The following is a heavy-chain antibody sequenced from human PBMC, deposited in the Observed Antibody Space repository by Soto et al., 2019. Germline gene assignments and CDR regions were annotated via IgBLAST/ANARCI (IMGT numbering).Heavy chain of an antibody. CDR3: ERWMVRGAKAPDY. CDR2: IYYSGST. J-gene: IGHJ4*02. V-gene: IGHV4-31*03. CDR1: GGSISSGGYY. D-gene: IGHD3-10*01. Sequence: QVQLQESGPGLVKPSQTLSLTCTVSGGSISSGGYYWSWIRQHPGKGLEWIGYIYYSGSTYYNPSLKSRVTISVDTYKNKFSPKLSSGTAADTAVYYCERWMVRGAKAPDYWGQGTLVTVSS.